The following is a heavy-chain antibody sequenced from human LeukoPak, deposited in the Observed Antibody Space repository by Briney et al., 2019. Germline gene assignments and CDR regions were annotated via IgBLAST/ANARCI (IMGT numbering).Heavy chain of an antibody. CDR1: GFTFSSYS. J-gene: IGHJ6*02. CDR3: ASCRDFWSGQVPDYYYGMDV. Sequence: PGGSLRLSCAASGFTFSSYSMNWVRQAPGKGLEWVSSISSSSSYIYYADSVKGRFTIFRDNAKNSLYLQMNSLRAEDTAVYYCASCRDFWSGQVPDYYYGMDVWGQGTTVTVSS. D-gene: IGHD3-3*01. CDR2: ISSSSSYI. V-gene: IGHV3-21*01.